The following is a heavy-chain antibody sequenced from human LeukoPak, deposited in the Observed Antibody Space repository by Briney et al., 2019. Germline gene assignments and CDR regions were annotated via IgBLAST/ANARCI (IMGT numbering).Heavy chain of an antibody. D-gene: IGHD3-22*01. V-gene: IGHV4-4*09. J-gene: IGHJ6*04. CDR1: GGSISSYY. CDR3: ASTPITYYYDSSGYLPLDV. Sequence: SETLSLTCTVSGGSISSYYWSWIRQPPGKELEWIGYIYTSGSTNYNPSLKSRVTISVDTSKNQFSLKLSSVTAADTAVYYCASTPITYYYDSSGYLPLDVWGKGTTVTVSS. CDR2: IYTSGST.